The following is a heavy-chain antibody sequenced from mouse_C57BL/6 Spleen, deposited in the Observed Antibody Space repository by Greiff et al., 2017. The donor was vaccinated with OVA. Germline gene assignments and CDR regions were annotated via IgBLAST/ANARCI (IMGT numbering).Heavy chain of an antibody. CDR3: ARDEDDYSNYSWFAY. J-gene: IGHJ3*01. CDR2: INYDGSST. D-gene: IGHD2-5*01. V-gene: IGHV5-16*01. CDR1: GFTFSDYY. Sequence: DVQLVESEGGLVQPGSSMKLSCTASGFTFSDYYMAWVRQVPEKGLEWVANINYDGSSTYYLDSLKSRFIISRDNAKNILYLQMSSLKSEDTATYYCARDEDDYSNYSWFAYWGKGTLVTVSA.